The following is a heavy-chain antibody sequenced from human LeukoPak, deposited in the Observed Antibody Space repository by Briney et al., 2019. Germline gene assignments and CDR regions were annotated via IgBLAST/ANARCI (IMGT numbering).Heavy chain of an antibody. J-gene: IGHJ4*02. Sequence: SETLSLTCTVSGGSISSSTYYWGWIRQPPGKGLEWIGSIHYSGSTYYNPSLKSRVTISVDTSKNQFSLKLSSVTAADTAVYYCARLVYYDNSACCDYWGQGTQVTVSS. V-gene: IGHV4-39*01. CDR1: GGSISSSTYY. CDR2: IHYSGST. CDR3: ARLVYYDNSACCDY. D-gene: IGHD3-22*01.